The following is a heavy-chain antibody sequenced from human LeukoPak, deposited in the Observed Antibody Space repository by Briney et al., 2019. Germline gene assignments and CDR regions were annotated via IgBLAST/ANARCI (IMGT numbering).Heavy chain of an antibody. J-gene: IGHJ4*02. CDR3: ARAPTVLVGYCSSSSCQADY. CDR2: IYPSSTYI. CDR1: GFTFRSYS. D-gene: IGHD2-2*01. V-gene: IGHV3-21*01. Sequence: GGALRLSCAASGFTFRSYSMNWVRQAPGRGLEWVSAIYPSSTYIYYADSVKGRFTIPRDNAENSLYLQMNSLRVEDPAVYYCARAPTVLVGYCSSSSCQADYWGQGTLVTVSS.